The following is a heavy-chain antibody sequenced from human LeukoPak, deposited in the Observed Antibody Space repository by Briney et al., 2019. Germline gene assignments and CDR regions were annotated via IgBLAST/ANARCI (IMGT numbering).Heavy chain of an antibody. Sequence: SETLSLTCTVSGGSISSYYWSWIRQPPGKGLEWIGYIYYSGSTNYNPSLKSRVTISVDTSKNQFSLKLSSVTAADTAVYYCARENWSRYFDYWGQGTLVTVS. D-gene: IGHD1-1*01. CDR3: ARENWSRYFDY. V-gene: IGHV4-59*01. J-gene: IGHJ4*02. CDR2: IYYSGST. CDR1: GGSISSYY.